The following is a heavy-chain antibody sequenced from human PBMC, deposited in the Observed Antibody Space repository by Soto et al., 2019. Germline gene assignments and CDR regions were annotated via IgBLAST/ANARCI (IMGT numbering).Heavy chain of an antibody. CDR3: ARGGYITELRAGIGY. CDR1: GFTFSSYW. J-gene: IGHJ4*02. CDR2: IKSDGSST. V-gene: IGHV3-74*01. D-gene: IGHD3-10*01. Sequence: EVQLVESGGGLAQPGGSLRLSCAASGFTFSSYWMHWVRQAPGKGLVWVSRIKSDGSSTNYADSVKGRFTIYRDNTNRSRYAQMNSLRVEDTPVHYCARGGYITELRAGIGYWGQGTLVTVSS.